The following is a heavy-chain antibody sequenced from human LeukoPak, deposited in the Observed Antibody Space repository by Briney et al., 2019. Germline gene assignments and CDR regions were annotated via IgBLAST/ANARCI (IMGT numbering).Heavy chain of an antibody. CDR2: ISYDGSNK. J-gene: IGHJ4*02. Sequence: GGSLRLSCAASGFTFSSYAMHWVRQAPGKGLEWVAVISYDGSNKYYADSVKGRFTISRDNSKNTLYLQMNSLRAEDTAVYYCARDSTYDFWSGYGEGTKGYFDYWGQGTLVTVSS. CDR1: GFTFSSYA. D-gene: IGHD3-3*01. V-gene: IGHV3-30*04. CDR3: ARDSTYDFWSGYGEGTKGYFDY.